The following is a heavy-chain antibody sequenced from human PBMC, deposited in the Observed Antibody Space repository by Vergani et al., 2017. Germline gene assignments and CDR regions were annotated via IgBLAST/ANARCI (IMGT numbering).Heavy chain of an antibody. CDR1: GASITSGSFY. V-gene: IGHV4-61*02. CDR2: IHASGTK. J-gene: IGHJ4*02. CDR3: ARRTTMVRGVLEIARYYFDY. D-gene: IGHD3-10*01. Sequence: QVHLNEAGPGLVKPSQTLSLTCTVSGASITSGSFYWSWIRQPAGKGLEWIGRIHASGTKNYNPSLRSRVTLSVDTSKNQLSLKMISMTAADTAVYYCARRTTMVRGVLEIARYYFDYWGQGTLVTVSS.